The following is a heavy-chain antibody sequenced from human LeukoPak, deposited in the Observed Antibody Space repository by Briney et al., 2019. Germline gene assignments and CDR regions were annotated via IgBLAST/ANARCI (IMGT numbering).Heavy chain of an antibody. V-gene: IGHV1-18*01. CDR3: ARVSSGYDILTGYYTPNWFDP. CDR1: GYTFTSYG. D-gene: IGHD3-9*01. J-gene: IGHJ5*02. Sequence: ASVKVSCKASGYTFTSYGISWVRQAPGQGLEWMGWISAYNGNTNYAQKLQGRVTMTTDTSTSTASMELRSLRSDDTAVYYCARVSSGYDILTGYYTPNWFDPWGQGNLVTVSS. CDR2: ISAYNGNT.